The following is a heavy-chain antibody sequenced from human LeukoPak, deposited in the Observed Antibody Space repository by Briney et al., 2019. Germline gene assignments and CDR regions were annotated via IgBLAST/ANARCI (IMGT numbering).Heavy chain of an antibody. Sequence: GGSLRLSCAASGFTFSNYWMHWVRQAPGKGLVWVSRINEDGSNTDYADSVKGRFTISRDNAKNTLYLQMNSLRAEDTAVYFCVNHDYGACYVGGGQGTLVTVSS. V-gene: IGHV3-74*01. D-gene: IGHD4-17*01. CDR3: VNHDYGACYVG. CDR2: INEDGSNT. J-gene: IGHJ1*01. CDR1: GFTFSNYW.